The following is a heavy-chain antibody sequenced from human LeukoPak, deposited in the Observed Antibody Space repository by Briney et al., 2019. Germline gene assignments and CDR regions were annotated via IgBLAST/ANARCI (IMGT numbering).Heavy chain of an antibody. CDR3: ARGGEVTTNYYYYMDV. D-gene: IGHD4-11*01. J-gene: IGHJ6*03. V-gene: IGHV1-46*01. CDR1: GYTFTGYY. CDR2: INPSGGST. Sequence: ASVKVSCKASGYTFTGYYMHWVRQAPGQGLEWMGIINPSGGSTSYAQKFQGRVTMTRDMSTSTVYMELSSLRSEDTAVYYCARGGEVTTNYYYYMDVWGKGTTVTVSS.